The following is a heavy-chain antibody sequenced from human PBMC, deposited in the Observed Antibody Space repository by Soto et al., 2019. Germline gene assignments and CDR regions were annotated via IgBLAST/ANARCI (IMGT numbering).Heavy chain of an antibody. J-gene: IGHJ4*02. CDR1: GFSVTNNY. CDR3: ARGRGSTGYLGREHYFDY. D-gene: IGHD2-2*01. CDR2: IDIGGNT. V-gene: IGHV3-66*01. Sequence: GGSLRLSCAASGFSVTNNYMNWVRRAPGKGLEWVSIIDIGGNTYYADSVKDRLTISRDNSRNTLYLHMDSLRAEDTAVYYCARGRGSTGYLGREHYFDYWGQGTLVTVSS.